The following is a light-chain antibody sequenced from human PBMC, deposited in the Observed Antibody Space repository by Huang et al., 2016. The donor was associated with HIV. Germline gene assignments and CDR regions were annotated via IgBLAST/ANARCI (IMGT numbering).Light chain of an antibody. CDR2: GAS. J-gene: IGKJ2*01. V-gene: IGKV1-39*01. CDR1: QAIDKY. Sequence: DIQMTQFPTSLSASVEDRVTITCRAGQAIDKYLNWYKQKSGRAPRLLIYGASKLQSGGPSRFSGRASGTHFSLTINSLQPDDSAIYYCQQSYRTPRTFGQGTNLEI. CDR3: QQSYRTPRT.